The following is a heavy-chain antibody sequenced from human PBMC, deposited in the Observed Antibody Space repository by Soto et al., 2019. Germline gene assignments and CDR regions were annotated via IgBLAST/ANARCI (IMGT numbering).Heavy chain of an antibody. J-gene: IGHJ4*02. V-gene: IGHV3-30*18. Sequence: PGGSLRLSCAAYGFTFSSYGMHWVRQAPGKGLEWVAVISYDGSNKYYADSVKGRFTISRDNSKNTLYLQMNSLRAEDTAVYYCAKDGGYYDSSGYSIDYWGQGTLVTVSS. D-gene: IGHD3-22*01. CDR3: AKDGGYYDSSGYSIDY. CDR1: GFTFSSYG. CDR2: ISYDGSNK.